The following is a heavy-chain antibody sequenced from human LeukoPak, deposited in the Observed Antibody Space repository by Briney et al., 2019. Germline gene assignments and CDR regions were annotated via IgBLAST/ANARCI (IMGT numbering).Heavy chain of an antibody. D-gene: IGHD3-10*01. Sequence: PSGGSLRLSCTASGFTFGDYAMSWVRQAPGKGLEWVGFIRSKAYGGTTEYAASVKGRFTISRDDSKSIAYLQMNSLKTEDTAVYYCTREGNRVPAWGQGTLVTVSS. CDR2: IRSKAYGGTT. V-gene: IGHV3-49*04. CDR3: TREGNRVPA. J-gene: IGHJ5*02. CDR1: GFTFGDYA.